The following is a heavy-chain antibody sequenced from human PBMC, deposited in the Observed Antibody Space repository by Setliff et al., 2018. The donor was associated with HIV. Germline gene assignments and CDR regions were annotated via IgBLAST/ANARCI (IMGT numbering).Heavy chain of an antibody. CDR3: ARESDCSSAGFHAALQWLSWNYYFGMDV. V-gene: IGHV3-30*02. CDR2: IASDVSKT. J-gene: IGHJ6*02. CDR1: GFTFSHYG. D-gene: IGHD3-3*01. Sequence: PGGSLRLSCVVSGFTFSHYGMHWVRQASGKGLEWVTFIASDVSKTHIADSVKGRFTISRDNSKNMLYLQMNSLRTDDTAVYYCARESDCSSAGFHAALQWLSWNYYFGMDVWGQGTTVTFSS.